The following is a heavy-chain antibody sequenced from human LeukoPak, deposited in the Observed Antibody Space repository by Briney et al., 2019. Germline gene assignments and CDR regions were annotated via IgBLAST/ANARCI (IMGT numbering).Heavy chain of an antibody. V-gene: IGHV4-39*01. D-gene: IGHD1-26*01. CDR3: ARQGPLGGGSRRGYFDY. CDR1: GGSISSSSYY. CDR2: IYYSGST. J-gene: IGHJ4*02. Sequence: SETLSLTCTVSGGSISSSSYYWGWIRQPPGKGLEWIGSIYYSGSTYYNPSLKSRVTISVDTSKNQFSLKLSSVTAADTAVYYCARQGPLGGGSRRGYFDYWGQGTLVTVSS.